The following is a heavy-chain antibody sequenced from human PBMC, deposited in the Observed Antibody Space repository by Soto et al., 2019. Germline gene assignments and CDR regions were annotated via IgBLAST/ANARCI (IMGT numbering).Heavy chain of an antibody. V-gene: IGHV1-24*01. Sequence: ASVKVSCKVSGYTLTELSMHWVRQAPGKGLEWMGGFDPEDGETIYAQKFQGRVTMTEDTSTDTAYMELSSLRSEDTAVYYCATAGRGDYRPGDYYYYMDVWGKGTTVTVSS. D-gene: IGHD4-17*01. CDR2: FDPEDGET. CDR3: ATAGRGDYRPGDYYYYMDV. CDR1: GYTLTELS. J-gene: IGHJ6*03.